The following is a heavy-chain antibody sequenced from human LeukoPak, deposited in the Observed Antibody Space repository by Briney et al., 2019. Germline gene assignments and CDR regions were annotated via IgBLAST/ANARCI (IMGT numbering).Heavy chain of an antibody. V-gene: IGHV4-61*02. CDR2: IYTSGST. J-gene: IGHJ5*02. CDR3: ARAISLLNWFDP. Sequence: SETLSLTCTVSGGSISSGSYYWSWIRQPAGKGLEWIGRIYTSGSTNYNPSLKSRVTISVDTSKNQFSLKLSSVTAADTAVYYCARAISLLNWFDPWGQGTLATVSS. CDR1: GGSISSGSYY. D-gene: IGHD1-14*01.